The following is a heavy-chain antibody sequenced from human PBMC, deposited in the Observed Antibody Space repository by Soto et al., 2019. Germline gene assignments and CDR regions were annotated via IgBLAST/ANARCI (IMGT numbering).Heavy chain of an antibody. Sequence: SETLSLTCSVSGGSMRGSTSNFYWSWIRQSPGKGLEWIGYIHYSGSTNYNPSLQSRVTISVDTSKNHFSLGLTSVTAADTAVYYCARVRDWFDPWGQGTLVTVSS. CDR2: IHYSGST. D-gene: IGHD3-3*01. V-gene: IGHV4-61*01. J-gene: IGHJ5*02. CDR1: GGSMRGSTSNFY. CDR3: ARVRDWFDP.